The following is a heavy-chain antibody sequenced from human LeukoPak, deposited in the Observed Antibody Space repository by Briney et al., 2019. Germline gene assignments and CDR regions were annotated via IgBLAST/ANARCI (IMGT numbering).Heavy chain of an antibody. CDR1: GFTFSSYD. V-gene: IGHV3-23*01. J-gene: IGHJ4*02. Sequence: PGGSLRLSCAASGFTFSSYDRSWVRQAPGKGLEWVAAISGSGGSTYYADSVKGRFTISRDNSKNTLYLQMNSLRAEDTAVYYCAKSVGQQLLLFDYWGQGTLVTVSS. D-gene: IGHD6-13*01. CDR2: ISGSGGST. CDR3: AKSVGQQLLLFDY.